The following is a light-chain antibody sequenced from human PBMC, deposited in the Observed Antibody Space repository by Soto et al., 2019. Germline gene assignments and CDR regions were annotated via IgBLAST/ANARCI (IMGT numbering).Light chain of an antibody. CDR2: GAS. J-gene: IGKJ1*01. CDR3: QQYGSSGT. V-gene: IGKV3-20*01. Sequence: EIVLTQSPGTLSLSPGERATLSCRASQSVSSSYLAWYQQKPGQAPRLLIYGASSRATGIPDRFSGSGSGTVFTITISRLEPEDFAVYYCQQYGSSGTFGQGTKVEIK. CDR1: QSVSSSY.